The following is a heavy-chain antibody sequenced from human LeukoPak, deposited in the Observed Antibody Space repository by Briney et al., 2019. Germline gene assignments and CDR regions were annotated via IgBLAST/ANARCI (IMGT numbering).Heavy chain of an antibody. J-gene: IGHJ4*02. V-gene: IGHV3-7*01. CDR2: IKQDGSEK. CDR3: ARDSVHGYYDSSGYSALFDC. CDR1: GFTLSNYW. Sequence: GSLRLSCAASGFTLSNYWMSWVRQAPGKGLEWVANIKQDGSEKYYVDSVKGRFTISRDNAKNSLYLQMNSLRAEDTAVYYCARDSVHGYYDSSGYSALFDCWGQGTLVTVSS. D-gene: IGHD3-22*01.